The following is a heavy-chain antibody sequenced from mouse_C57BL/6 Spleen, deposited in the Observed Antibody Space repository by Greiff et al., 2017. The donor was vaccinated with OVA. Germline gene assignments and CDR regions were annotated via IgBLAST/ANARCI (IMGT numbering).Heavy chain of an antibody. CDR2: INPNYGTN. CDR1: GYSFTDYN. V-gene: IGHV1-39*01. D-gene: IGHD1-1*01. J-gene: IGHJ1*03. Sequence: VQLQQSGPELVKPGASVKISCKASGYSFTDYNMNWVKQSNGKSLEWIGVINPNYGTNSYNQKLKGKATLTVDQSSSTAYMQLNSLTSEDSAVYYCANYYGSSYGYFGVWGTGTTVTVSS. CDR3: ANYYGSSYGYFGV.